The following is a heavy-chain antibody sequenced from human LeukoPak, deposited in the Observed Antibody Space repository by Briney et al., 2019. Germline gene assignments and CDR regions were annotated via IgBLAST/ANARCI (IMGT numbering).Heavy chain of an antibody. D-gene: IGHD3-3*01. J-gene: IGHJ6*03. CDR1: GGSISSYY. V-gene: IGHV4-59*01. Sequence: SETLSLTCTVSGGSISSYYWSWIRQPPGMGLEWIGYIYYSGSTNYNPSLKSRVTISVDTSKNQFSLKLSSVTAADTAVYYCARRFGSGPASRQYYYYYMDVWGKGTTVTVSS. CDR2: IYYSGST. CDR3: ARRFGSGPASRQYYYYYMDV.